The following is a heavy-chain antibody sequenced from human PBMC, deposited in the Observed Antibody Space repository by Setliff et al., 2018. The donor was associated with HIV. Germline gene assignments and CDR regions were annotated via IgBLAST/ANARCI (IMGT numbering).Heavy chain of an antibody. CDR2: ISVSGFNL. V-gene: IGHV3-21*01. D-gene: IGHD6-25*01. CDR3: ARVRARYSSGWCFDY. Sequence: TGGSLRLSCAASGVTFSTYNMNWVRLAPGRGLEWISSISVSGFNLYYADSVKGRFFVSRDDAKNSLFLQMNSLKAEDTAVYFCARVRARYSSGWCFDYWGQGTPVTVSS. CDR1: GVTFSTYN. J-gene: IGHJ4*02.